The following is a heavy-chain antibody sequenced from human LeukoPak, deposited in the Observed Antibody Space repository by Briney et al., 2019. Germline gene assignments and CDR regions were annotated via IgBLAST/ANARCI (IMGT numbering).Heavy chain of an antibody. J-gene: IGHJ4*02. V-gene: IGHV3-23*01. Sequence: GGSLRLSCAASGFTFSGYAMNWVRQAPGKGLEWVSAISVSGARTYYADSVKGRFTISRDNSKNTLDLQMNSLTAEDTAVYYCAKERGGVASRTPPIDYWGQGTLVTVSS. D-gene: IGHD2-2*01. CDR2: ISVSGART. CDR3: AKERGGVASRTPPIDY. CDR1: GFTFSGYA.